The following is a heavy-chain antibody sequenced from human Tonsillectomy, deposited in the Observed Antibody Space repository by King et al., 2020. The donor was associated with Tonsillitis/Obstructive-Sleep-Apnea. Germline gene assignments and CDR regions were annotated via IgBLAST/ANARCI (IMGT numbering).Heavy chain of an antibody. Sequence: VQLVESGGGVVQPGRSLRLSCAASGFTFRSYAMHWVRQAPGKGLEWVAVISFDGSNKYYADSVKGRFTISRDNSKNTLYLQMNSLRAEDTAVYYCARDLPIVVVLAAIKGGFDYWGQGTLVTVSS. CDR1: GFTFRSYA. V-gene: IGHV3-30*04. CDR3: ARDLPIVVVLAAIKGGFDY. J-gene: IGHJ4*02. CDR2: ISFDGSNK. D-gene: IGHD2-2*02.